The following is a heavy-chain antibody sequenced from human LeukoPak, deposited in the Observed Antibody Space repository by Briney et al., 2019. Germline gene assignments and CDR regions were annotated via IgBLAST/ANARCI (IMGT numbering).Heavy chain of an antibody. CDR3: ARGLSRYYGSGTSPRMDV. V-gene: IGHV1-8*01. D-gene: IGHD3-10*01. CDR2: MNPNSGNA. Sequence: ASVKVSCKASGYTFTSYDINWVRQATGQGLEWMGWMNPNSGNADSAQKFQGRVTMTRNTSISTAYMELSSLRSEDTAVYYCARGLSRYYGSGTSPRMDVWGQGTTVTVSS. CDR1: GYTFTSYD. J-gene: IGHJ6*02.